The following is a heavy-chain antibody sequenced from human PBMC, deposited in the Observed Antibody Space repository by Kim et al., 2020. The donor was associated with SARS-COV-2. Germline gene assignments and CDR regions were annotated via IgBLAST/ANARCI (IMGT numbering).Heavy chain of an antibody. J-gene: IGHJ4*02. CDR1: GFTFSSDA. Sequence: GGSLRLSCAASGFTFSSDAMHWVRQAPGKGLEWVAVISYDGSNKYYADSVWGRFTISRDNSKNTLYLQMNSLRPEDTAVYYCASKFRRNYWGQGTLVTVSS. CDR2: ISYDGSNK. CDR3: ASKFRRNY. V-gene: IGHV3-30*04.